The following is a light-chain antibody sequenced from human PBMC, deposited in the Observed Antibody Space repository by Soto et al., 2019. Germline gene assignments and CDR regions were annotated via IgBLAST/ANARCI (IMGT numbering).Light chain of an antibody. Sequence: EIVMTQSPATLSVSPGERATLSCRASQSVSSNLVWYQQKPGQAPRPIIYGASTRANGFPARFSGSGSGTEFTLTISSLQSEDFAVYYCQQHNNWPLTFGGGTKVDIK. CDR3: QQHNNWPLT. V-gene: IGKV3-15*01. CDR2: GAS. J-gene: IGKJ4*01. CDR1: QSVSSN.